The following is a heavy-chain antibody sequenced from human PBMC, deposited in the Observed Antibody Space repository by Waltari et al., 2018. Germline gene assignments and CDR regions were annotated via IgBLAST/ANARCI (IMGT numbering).Heavy chain of an antibody. CDR3: ARERRGQSGWYYFDF. J-gene: IGHJ4*02. Sequence: EVQLVESGGGLVQPGGSLRLSCAASGISFSSFWMTWVRQAPGKGLELVANIKQDGSEEYYVDAVKGRFTISKDNAKNSLYLQMNSLRAEDTAVYFCARERRGQSGWYYFDFWGQGSLVTVSS. V-gene: IGHV3-7*01. D-gene: IGHD6-19*01. CDR2: IKQDGSEE. CDR1: GISFSSFW.